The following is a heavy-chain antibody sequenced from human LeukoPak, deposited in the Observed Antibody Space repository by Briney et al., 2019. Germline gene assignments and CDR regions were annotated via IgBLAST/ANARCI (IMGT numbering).Heavy chain of an antibody. Sequence: GASVKVSCKASGYTFTSYGISWVRQAPGQGLEWMGRINPNSGGTNYAQKFQGRVTMTGDTSISTAYMELSRLRSDDTAVYYCARRARGETGTTFDYWGQGTLVTVSS. V-gene: IGHV1-2*06. CDR3: ARRARGETGTTFDY. J-gene: IGHJ4*02. CDR1: GYTFTSYG. CDR2: INPNSGGT. D-gene: IGHD1-7*01.